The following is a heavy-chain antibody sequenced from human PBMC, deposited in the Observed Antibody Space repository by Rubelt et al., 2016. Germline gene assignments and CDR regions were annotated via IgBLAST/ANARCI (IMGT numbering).Heavy chain of an antibody. D-gene: IGHD1-26*01. V-gene: IGHV4-39*07. CDR3: ARQISGSFTGLIDY. CDR2: IYYSGGT. CDR1: GGSISSSSYY. Sequence: QLQLQESGPGLVKPSETLSLTCTVSGGSISSSSYYWGWIRQPPGKGLEWIGSIYYSGGTYYNPSLKSRVTISVDTPKNQFSLKLSSVTAADTAVYYCARQISGSFTGLIDYWGQGTLVTVSP. J-gene: IGHJ4*02.